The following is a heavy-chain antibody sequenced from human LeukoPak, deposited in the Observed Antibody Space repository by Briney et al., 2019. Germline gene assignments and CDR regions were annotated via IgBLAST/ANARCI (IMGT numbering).Heavy chain of an antibody. CDR3: AKGYYSSDY. CDR1: GFTFTSYG. J-gene: IGHJ4*02. Sequence: PGGSLRLSCAASGFTFTSYGMHWVRQAPGKGLEWVAFIRYDGNNKDYADSVKGRFTISRDNSKNTLYLQMNSLRAEDTAVYYCAKGYYSSDYWGQGTLVTVSS. D-gene: IGHD1-26*01. CDR2: IRYDGNNK. V-gene: IGHV3-30*02.